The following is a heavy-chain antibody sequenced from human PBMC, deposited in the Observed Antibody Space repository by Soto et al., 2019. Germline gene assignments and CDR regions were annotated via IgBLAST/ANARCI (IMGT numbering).Heavy chain of an antibody. D-gene: IGHD4-17*01. CDR1: GFTFSSYA. CDR3: ARSYGDGGGWFDP. J-gene: IGHJ5*02. CDR2: ISYDGSNK. V-gene: IGHV3-30-3*01. Sequence: QVQLVESGGGVVQPGRSLRLSCAASGFTFSSYAMHWVRQAPGKGLEWVAVISYDGSNKYYADSVKGRFTISRDNSKNTLYLQMNSLRAEDTAVYYCARSYGDGGGWFDPWGQGTLVTVSS.